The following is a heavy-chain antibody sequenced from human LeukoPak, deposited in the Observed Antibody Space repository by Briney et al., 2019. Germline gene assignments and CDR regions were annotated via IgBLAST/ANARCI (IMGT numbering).Heavy chain of an antibody. CDR3: VRDYCSGGSCYESNWFDP. CDR1: GLTFSKYG. J-gene: IGHJ5*02. V-gene: IGHV3-33*01. Sequence: GGSLRLSCAASGLTFSKYGMHWVRQAPGKGLEWVAVIWFDGSNRNHADSVKGRFTISRDNSKNTLFLQMNSLRVEDTAVYFCVRDYCSGGSCYESNWFDPWGQGTLVTVSS. CDR2: IWFDGSNR. D-gene: IGHD2-15*01.